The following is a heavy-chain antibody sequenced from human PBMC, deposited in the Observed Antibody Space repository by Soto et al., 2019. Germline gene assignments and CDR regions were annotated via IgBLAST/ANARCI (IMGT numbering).Heavy chain of an antibody. J-gene: IGHJ4*02. V-gene: IGHV1-69*01. D-gene: IGHD6-19*01. Sequence: QVQLVQSGAEVKKPGSSVKVSCKASGGTFSSYAISWVRQAPGQGLEWMGGIIPIFGTANYAQKFQGRVTITADESTSTGYRELSSLRSEDTAVYYCAREKGIAVAGTSAIDYWGQGTLVTVSS. CDR2: IIPIFGTA. CDR3: AREKGIAVAGTSAIDY. CDR1: GGTFSSYA.